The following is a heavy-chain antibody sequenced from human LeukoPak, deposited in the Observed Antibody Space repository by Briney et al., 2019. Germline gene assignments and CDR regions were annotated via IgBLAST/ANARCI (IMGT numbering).Heavy chain of an antibody. J-gene: IGHJ3*02. CDR3: ETWVYGSGSYNGAFDI. Sequence: ASVKISCKGSVYTFTHYYMHWVQQPPAKGLEWMGLVDPEDGETIYVEKFQDRVTITADTSTDTAYMALSSLRSEDTAVYYCETWVYGSGSYNGAFDIWGKGTMVTVSS. D-gene: IGHD3-10*01. CDR2: VDPEDGET. V-gene: IGHV1-69-2*01. CDR1: VYTFTHYY.